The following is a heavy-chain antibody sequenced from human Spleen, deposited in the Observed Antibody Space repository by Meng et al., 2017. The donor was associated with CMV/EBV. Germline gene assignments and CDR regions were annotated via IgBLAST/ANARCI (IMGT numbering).Heavy chain of an antibody. J-gene: IGHJ4*02. CDR3: ARGSRLRSSGTTVTTYY. CDR2: INPNTGGT. CDR1: YTFTGYY. D-gene: IGHD4-17*01. Sequence: YTFTGYYMHWVRQAPGQGLEWMGWINPNTGGTNYAQKFQSRITMTRDTSISTAYMELSRLRSDDTAVYYCARGSRLRSSGTTVTTYYWGQGTLVTVSS. V-gene: IGHV1-2*02.